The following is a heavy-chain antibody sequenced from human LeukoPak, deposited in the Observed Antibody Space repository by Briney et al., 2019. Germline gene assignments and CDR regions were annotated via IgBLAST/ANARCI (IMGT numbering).Heavy chain of an antibody. Sequence: PSETLSLTCTVSGCSISSYYWSWIRQPAGKGLEWIGRIYTSGSTNYNPSLKSRVTMSVDTSKNQFSLKLSSVTAADTAVYYCARDRDKDHSDNWFDPWGQGTLVTVSS. CDR3: ARDRDKDHSDNWFDP. CDR1: GCSISSYY. CDR2: IYTSGST. V-gene: IGHV4-4*07. J-gene: IGHJ5*02. D-gene: IGHD2-15*01.